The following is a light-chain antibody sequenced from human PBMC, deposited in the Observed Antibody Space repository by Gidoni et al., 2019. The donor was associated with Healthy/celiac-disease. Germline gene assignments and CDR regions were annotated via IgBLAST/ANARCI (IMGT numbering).Light chain of an antibody. J-gene: IGKJ1*01. CDR3: QQRSNWQT. CDR2: DAS. CDR1: QSVSSY. V-gene: IGKV3-11*01. Sequence: EIVLTQSPATLSLSPGERATLSCRASQSVSSYVAWYQQKPGQAPRLLIYDASNRATGIPARFSGSGSGTDFTLTISSLEPEDFAVYYCQQRSNWQTFGQGTKVEIK.